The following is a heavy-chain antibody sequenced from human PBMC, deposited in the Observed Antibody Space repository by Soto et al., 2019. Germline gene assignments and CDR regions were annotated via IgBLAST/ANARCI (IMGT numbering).Heavy chain of an antibody. CDR2: ISYDGSNK. D-gene: IGHD3-10*01. Sequence: PGGSLRLSCAASGFTFSSYAMHWVRQAPGKGLEWVAVISYDGSNKYYADSVKGRFTISRDNSKNTLYLQMNSLRAEDTAVYYCARDRFEGPGTFNYFDSWGQGTLVTVSS. J-gene: IGHJ4*02. V-gene: IGHV3-30-3*01. CDR1: GFTFSSYA. CDR3: ARDRFEGPGTFNYFDS.